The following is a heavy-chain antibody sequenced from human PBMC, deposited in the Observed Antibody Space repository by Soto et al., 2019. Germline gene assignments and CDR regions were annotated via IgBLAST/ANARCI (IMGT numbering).Heavy chain of an antibody. D-gene: IGHD2-2*01. Sequence: ASVKVSCKASGYTFTSYGISWVRQAPGQGLEWMGWISAYNGNTNYAQKLQGRVTMTTDTSTSTAYMELRSLRSDDTAVYYCARDPGELGYCISTSCPPYYYYGMDVWGQ. V-gene: IGHV1-18*01. CDR1: GYTFTSYG. CDR2: ISAYNGNT. J-gene: IGHJ6*02. CDR3: ARDPGELGYCISTSCPPYYYYGMDV.